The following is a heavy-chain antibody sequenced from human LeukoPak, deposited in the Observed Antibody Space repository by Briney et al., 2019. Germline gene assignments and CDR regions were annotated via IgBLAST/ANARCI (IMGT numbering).Heavy chain of an antibody. Sequence: NPGGSLRLSCAASGFTFSIYNMNWVRQAPGKWVESFSSISMRSSHISYVDPVKGQFTIYRANAKNSLYLQMSSLRAEDQAVYYCAKPEGEVVTPYDAFGIWGQGTMVTVSS. J-gene: IGHJ3*02. CDR3: AKPEGEVVTPYDAFGI. CDR2: ISMRSSHI. CDR1: GFTFSIYN. V-gene: IGHV3-21*01. D-gene: IGHD2-15*01.